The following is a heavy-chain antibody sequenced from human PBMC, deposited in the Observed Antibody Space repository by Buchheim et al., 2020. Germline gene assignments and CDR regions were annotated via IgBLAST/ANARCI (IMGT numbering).Heavy chain of an antibody. J-gene: IGHJ6*02. CDR1: GYTFTSYG. Sequence: QVQLVQSGAEVKKPGASVKVSCKASGYTFTSYGISWVRQAPGQGLEWMGLISAYNGNTNYAQKLQGRVTMTTATSTSQAYMELRSLRSDDTAVYYCAREAGLEWLFDGRSNYYYYYGMDVWGQGTT. V-gene: IGHV1-18*01. D-gene: IGHD3-3*01. CDR2: ISAYNGNT. CDR3: AREAGLEWLFDGRSNYYYYYGMDV.